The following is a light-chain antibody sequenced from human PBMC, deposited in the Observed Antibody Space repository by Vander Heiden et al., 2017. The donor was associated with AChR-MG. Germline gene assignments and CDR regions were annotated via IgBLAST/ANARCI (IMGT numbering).Light chain of an antibody. CDR1: QSLLDSAGKTY. J-gene: IGKJ5*01. CDR2: EVS. Sequence: DIVMTQTPLSLSVTPGQPASVTCKSSQSLLDSAGKTYFYWYLQKPGQSPQLLIYEVSNRFSGVPDRFSGSGSGTVFTLKISRVEAEDVGVYYCMQSMHLPITFGQGTRLEIQ. CDR3: MQSMHLPIT. V-gene: IGKV2D-29*02.